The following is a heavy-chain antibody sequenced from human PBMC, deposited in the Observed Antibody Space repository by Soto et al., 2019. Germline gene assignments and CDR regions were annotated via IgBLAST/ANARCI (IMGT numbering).Heavy chain of an antibody. CDR1: GGTFSNYV. Sequence: GASVKVSCKASGGTFSNYVVNWVRQAPGQGLEWMGRIIPISGAANYAQKFQGRVTITADKSTSTSYMELSSLRSEDTAVYYCARDMTSTVVPYFDFWGQGTLVTVSS. CDR2: IIPISGAA. D-gene: IGHD2-2*01. V-gene: IGHV1-69*06. J-gene: IGHJ4*02. CDR3: ARDMTSTVVPYFDF.